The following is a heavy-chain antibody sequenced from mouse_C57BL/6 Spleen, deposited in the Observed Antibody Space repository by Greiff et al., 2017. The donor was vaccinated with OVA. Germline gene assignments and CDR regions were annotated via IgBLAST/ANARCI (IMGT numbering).Heavy chain of an antibody. V-gene: IGHV5-9-1*02. CDR2: ISSGGDYI. J-gene: IGHJ2*01. D-gene: IGHD2-2*01. CDR3: TREREGMVTTGDYFDY. Sequence: DVQLVESGEGLVKPGGSLKLSCAASGFTFSSYAMSWVRQTPEKRLEWVAYISSGGDYIYYADTVKGRFTISRDNARNTLYLQMSSLKSEDTAMYYCTREREGMVTTGDYFDYWGQGTTLTVSS. CDR1: GFTFSSYA.